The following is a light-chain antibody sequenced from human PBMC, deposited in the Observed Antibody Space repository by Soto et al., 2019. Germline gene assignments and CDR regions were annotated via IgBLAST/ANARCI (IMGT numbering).Light chain of an antibody. CDR2: GAS. Sequence: DIVMTQSPATLSVSPGERATLSCRASQSVSSNLAWYQQNPGQAPRLLIYGASTRATGIPARFSGSGSGTEFTLTISSLQSEDFAVYYCQQYNKWPPITFGHGTRLEIK. V-gene: IGKV3-15*01. CDR1: QSVSSN. J-gene: IGKJ5*01. CDR3: QQYNKWPPIT.